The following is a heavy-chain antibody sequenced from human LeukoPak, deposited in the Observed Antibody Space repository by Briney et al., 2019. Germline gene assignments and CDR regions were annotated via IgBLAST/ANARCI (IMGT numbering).Heavy chain of an antibody. J-gene: IGHJ4*02. CDR1: GYSFTSYW. D-gene: IGHD6-13*01. Sequence: GESLEISCKGSGYSFTSYWIGWVRQMPGKGLEWMGIIYPGDSDTRYSPSFQGQVTISADKSISTAYLQWSSLKASDTAMYYCARSLVKQQLEFDYWGQGTLVTVSS. CDR3: ARSLVKQQLEFDY. V-gene: IGHV5-51*01. CDR2: IYPGDSDT.